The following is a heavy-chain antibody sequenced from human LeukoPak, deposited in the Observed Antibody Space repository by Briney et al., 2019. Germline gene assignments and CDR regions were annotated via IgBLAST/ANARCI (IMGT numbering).Heavy chain of an antibody. D-gene: IGHD5-18*01. Sequence: ASVKVSCKASGYTFTSYGISWVRQAPGQGREWMGWISAYNGNTNYAQKLQGRVTMTTDTSTSTAYMELRSLRSDDTAVYYCARASSGYSYGLIDYWGQGTLVTVSS. CDR3: ARASSGYSYGLIDY. J-gene: IGHJ4*02. V-gene: IGHV1-18*04. CDR1: GYTFTSYG. CDR2: ISAYNGNT.